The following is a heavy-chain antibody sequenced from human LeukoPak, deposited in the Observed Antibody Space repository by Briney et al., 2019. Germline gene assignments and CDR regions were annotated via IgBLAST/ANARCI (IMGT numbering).Heavy chain of an antibody. Sequence: GGSLRLSCAASGFTFSSYAMHWVRQAPGKGLEWVAVISYDGSNKYYADSVKGRFTISRDNSKNTLYLQMNSLRAEDTAVYYCARDVGTGRERGYFDYWGQGTLVTVSS. CDR3: ARDVGTGRERGYFDY. CDR1: GFTFSSYA. J-gene: IGHJ4*02. D-gene: IGHD1-1*01. CDR2: ISYDGSNK. V-gene: IGHV3-30-3*01.